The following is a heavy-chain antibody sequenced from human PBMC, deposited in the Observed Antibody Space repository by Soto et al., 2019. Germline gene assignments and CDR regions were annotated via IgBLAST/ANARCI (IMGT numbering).Heavy chain of an antibody. J-gene: IGHJ4*02. Sequence: GGSLRLSCAASGFTFSSYAMTWVRQAPGKGLEWVSTLSGSGGSTYYADSVKGRFTISRDNSKNTLYLQMNSLRAEDTAVYYCARTVTSDYWGQGSLVTVSS. CDR1: GFTFSSYA. CDR3: ARTVTSDY. CDR2: LSGSGGST. V-gene: IGHV3-23*01. D-gene: IGHD4-17*01.